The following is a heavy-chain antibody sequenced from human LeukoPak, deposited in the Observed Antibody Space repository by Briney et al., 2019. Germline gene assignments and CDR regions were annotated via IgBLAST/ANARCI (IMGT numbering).Heavy chain of an antibody. CDR3: ARVKGVIKIYSFDI. CDR1: GGSISSSSYY. J-gene: IGHJ3*02. CDR2: IYYSGST. D-gene: IGHD3-9*01. V-gene: IGHV4-39*07. Sequence: SETLPLTCTVSGGSISSSSYYWGWIRQPPGKGLEWIGSIYYSGSTYYNPSLKSRVTISVDTSKNQFSLKLTSVTAADTAVYFCARVKGVIKIYSFDIWGQGTMVTVSS.